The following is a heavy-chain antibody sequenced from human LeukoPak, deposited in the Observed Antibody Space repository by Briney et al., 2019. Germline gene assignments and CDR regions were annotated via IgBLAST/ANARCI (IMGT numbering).Heavy chain of an antibody. Sequence: SETLSLTCTVSGGSISSYYWSWIRQPPGKGLEWIGYIYYSGSTNYNPSLKSRATISVDTSKNQFSLKLSSVTAADTAVYYCARGRAFGVVTYFDYWGQGTLVTVSS. CDR1: GGSISSYY. D-gene: IGHD3-3*01. J-gene: IGHJ4*02. CDR2: IYYSGST. V-gene: IGHV4-59*01. CDR3: ARGRAFGVVTYFDY.